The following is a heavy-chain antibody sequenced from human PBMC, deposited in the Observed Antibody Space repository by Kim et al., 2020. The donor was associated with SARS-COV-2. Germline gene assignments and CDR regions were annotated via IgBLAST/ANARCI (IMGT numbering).Heavy chain of an antibody. D-gene: IGHD3-3*01. V-gene: IGHV1-24*01. CDR3: ATGSPFGVGWFDP. J-gene: IGHJ5*02. Sequence: YDPKSQGTLTMTEDTSTATAYMELSSLRSEDTAVYYCATGSPFGVGWFDPWGQGTLVTVSS.